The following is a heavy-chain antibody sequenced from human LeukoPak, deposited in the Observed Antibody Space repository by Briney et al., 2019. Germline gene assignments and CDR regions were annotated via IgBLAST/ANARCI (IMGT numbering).Heavy chain of an antibody. CDR1: GFPFDEYA. Sequence: PGRSLRLSCAASGFPFDEYAMHWVRQAPGKGLEWVSGISWNSGSIGYAGSVKGRFTISRDNAKNSLYLQMNSLRPEDTALYYCAKGSGSGNDAFDIWGQGTMVTVSS. D-gene: IGHD3-10*01. CDR2: ISWNSGSI. CDR3: AKGSGSGNDAFDI. V-gene: IGHV3-9*01. J-gene: IGHJ3*02.